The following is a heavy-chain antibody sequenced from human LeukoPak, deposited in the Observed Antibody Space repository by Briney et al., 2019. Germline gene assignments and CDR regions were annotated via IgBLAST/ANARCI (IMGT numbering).Heavy chain of an antibody. CDR1: GGSISSGGYY. D-gene: IGHD5-18*01. Sequence: SETLSLTCTVSGGSISSGGYYWSWIRQHPGKGLEWIGNIYYSGSTYYNPSLKSRVTISVDTSKNQFSLKLSSVTAADTAVYYCARDQLWLRGYYYGMDVWGQGTTVTVSS. J-gene: IGHJ6*02. V-gene: IGHV4-31*03. CDR3: ARDQLWLRGYYYGMDV. CDR2: IYYSGST.